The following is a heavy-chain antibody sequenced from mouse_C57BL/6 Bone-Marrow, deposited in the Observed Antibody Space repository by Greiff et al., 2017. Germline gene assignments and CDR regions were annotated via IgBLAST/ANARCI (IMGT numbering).Heavy chain of an antibody. V-gene: IGHV14-4*01. CDR3: TPDSNYAY. J-gene: IGHJ3*01. D-gene: IGHD2-5*01. CDR2: IDPENGDT. CDR1: GFNIKDDY. Sequence: EVKLMESGAELVRPGASVKLSCTASGFNIKDDYMHWVKQRPEQGLEWIGWIDPENGDTEYASKFQGKATITADTSSNTAYLQLSSLTSEDTAVYYCTPDSNYAYWGQGTLVTVSA.